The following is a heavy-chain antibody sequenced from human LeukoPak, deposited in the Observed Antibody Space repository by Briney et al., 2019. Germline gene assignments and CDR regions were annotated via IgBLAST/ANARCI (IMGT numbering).Heavy chain of an antibody. J-gene: IGHJ6*02. CDR2: ISSSSNYI. Sequence: GGSLRLSCAASGFTFSSYSMNWVRQAPGKGLEWVSSISSSSNYIYYADSVKGRFTISRDSAKNSLYLQMNSLRAEDTAVYYCARDYSEGYDPSYYYYGMDVWGQGTTVTVSS. D-gene: IGHD3-3*01. CDR1: GFTFSSYS. CDR3: ARDYSEGYDPSYYYYGMDV. V-gene: IGHV3-21*01.